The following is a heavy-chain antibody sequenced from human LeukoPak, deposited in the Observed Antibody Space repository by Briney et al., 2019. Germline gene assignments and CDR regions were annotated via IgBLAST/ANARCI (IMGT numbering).Heavy chain of an antibody. CDR2: IRFDGSYK. D-gene: IGHD3-22*01. CDR3: ARARSYYDSSGYYPVGAFDI. J-gene: IGHJ3*02. V-gene: IGHV3-30*02. Sequence: PGGSLRLSGAGSGLTFKMYGMHWVRQVPGKGLEWVTFIRFDGSYKYYIDPVKGRFTVSKDDSQNTVSLQMDSLRPEDTAVYYCARARSYYDSSGYYPVGAFDIWGQGTMVTVSS. CDR1: GLTFKMYG.